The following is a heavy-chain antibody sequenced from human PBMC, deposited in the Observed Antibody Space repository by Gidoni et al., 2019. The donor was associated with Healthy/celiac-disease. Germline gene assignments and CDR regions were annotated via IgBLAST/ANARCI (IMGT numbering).Heavy chain of an antibody. V-gene: IGHV3-21*01. CDR2: ISDSSIYI. CDR3: ARDPYSSSSAIDY. CDR1: GFTFSSYS. D-gene: IGHD6-6*01. Sequence: EVQLVESGGGLVKPGGSLSLSCAASGFTFSSYSMNWVRQAPGKGLEWVSSISDSSIYIYDADSVKGRFTISRDNAKNSLYLQMNSLRAEDTAVYYCARDPYSSSSAIDYWGQGTLVTVSS. J-gene: IGHJ4*02.